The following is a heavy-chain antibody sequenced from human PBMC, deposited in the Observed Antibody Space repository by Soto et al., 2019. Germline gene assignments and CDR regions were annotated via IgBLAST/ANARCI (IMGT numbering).Heavy chain of an antibody. Sequence: PGGSLRLSCAASGFTFSSYAMHRVRQAPGKGLEWVAFISYDGSNKYYGDSVKGRFTICRDNSKNTLYMQMNSLRAEDTAVYYCARALDFWSGTDYWGPGTLVTVSS. J-gene: IGHJ4*02. V-gene: IGHV3-30-3*01. CDR2: ISYDGSNK. D-gene: IGHD3-3*01. CDR1: GFTFSSYA. CDR3: ARALDFWSGTDY.